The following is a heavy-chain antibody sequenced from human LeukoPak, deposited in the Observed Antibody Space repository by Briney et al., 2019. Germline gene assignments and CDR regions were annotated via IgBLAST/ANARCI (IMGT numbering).Heavy chain of an antibody. CDR3: ARGPGGFGELSLDY. CDR2: IYSGGST. Sequence: SETLSLTCTVSGGSISSYYWSWIRQPAGKGLEWIGRIYSGGSTTYNPSLKSRGTMSVDTSNNKLSLNLSSVPAADTAVYYCARGPGGFGELSLDYWGQGPLVTVSS. V-gene: IGHV4-4*07. CDR1: GGSISSYY. D-gene: IGHD3-10*01. J-gene: IGHJ4*02.